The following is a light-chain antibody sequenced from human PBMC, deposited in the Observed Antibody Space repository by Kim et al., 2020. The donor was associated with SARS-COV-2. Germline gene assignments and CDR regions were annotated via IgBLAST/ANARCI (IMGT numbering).Light chain of an antibody. CDR3: QQSFGSLST. CDR2: AAS. Sequence: DIQMTQSPSSLSASVGDRVTISCRASQSIRNYLNWYQHRPGKAPKLLIYAASTLQSGVPSRFSDSGSETEFTLTISSLQPEDFATYYCQQSFGSLSTFGQGTRLEIK. CDR1: QSIRNY. V-gene: IGKV1-39*01. J-gene: IGKJ5*01.